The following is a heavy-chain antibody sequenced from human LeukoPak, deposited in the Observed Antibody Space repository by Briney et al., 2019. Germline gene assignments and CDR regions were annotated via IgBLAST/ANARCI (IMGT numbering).Heavy chain of an antibody. CDR1: GGSICSSSYY. CDR3: ARVTFSSSWYSHDY. D-gene: IGHD6-13*01. J-gene: IGHJ4*02. CDR2: IYYSGST. V-gene: IGHV4-39*07. Sequence: SETLSLTCTVSGGSICSSSYYWGWLRQTPGKGLEGIGSIYYSGSTYYNPSLKSRVTIAVDTSKNQFSLKLSSVTAADTAVYYCARVTFSSSWYSHDYWGQGTLVTVSS.